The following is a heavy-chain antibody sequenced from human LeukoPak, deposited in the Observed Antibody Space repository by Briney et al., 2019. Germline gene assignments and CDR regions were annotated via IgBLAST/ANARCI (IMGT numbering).Heavy chain of an antibody. D-gene: IGHD6-19*01. CDR2: INPNSSGT. Sequence: ASVKVSCKASGYTLTGYYIHWVRQAPGQGLEWMGWINPNSSGTNYAQKFQGRVTMTRDTSISTAYMELSRLRSDDTAVYYCARAGYSSGWYDYWGQGTLVTVSS. CDR1: GYTLTGYY. CDR3: ARAGYSSGWYDY. J-gene: IGHJ4*02. V-gene: IGHV1-2*02.